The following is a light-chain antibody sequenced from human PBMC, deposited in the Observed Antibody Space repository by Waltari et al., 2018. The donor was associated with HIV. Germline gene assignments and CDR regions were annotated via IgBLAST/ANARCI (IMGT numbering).Light chain of an antibody. Sequence: QSALTQPLSASGSPGQSVTISCTGTSSDVGGYYYVSWYQQHPGKAPKRMLDEVTKLPSGVPYRFSGSKSGSTASLTVSELEAEDEADYYCSSYAGSNNLIFGGGTKLTVL. J-gene: IGLJ2*01. V-gene: IGLV2-8*01. CDR1: SSDVGGYYY. CDR2: EVT. CDR3: SSYAGSNNLI.